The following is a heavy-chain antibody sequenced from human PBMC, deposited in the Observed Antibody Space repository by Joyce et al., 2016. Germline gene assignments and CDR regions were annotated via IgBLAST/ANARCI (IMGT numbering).Heavy chain of an antibody. CDR2: ILCDGNNQ. D-gene: IGHD3-10*01. CDR3: AKELVRGVSPAFGLDV. J-gene: IGHJ6*02. CDR1: GFTFSDYD. Sequence: QVQLVESGGGVVQPGRHLRLSCAASGFTFSDYDMHWVRQAPGKGLEWVADILCDGNNQHYGDSVKGRFTISRDNSKNTLYLEMNSLRTEDTAVYYCAKELVRGVSPAFGLDVWGQGTTVTVSS. V-gene: IGHV3-30*18.